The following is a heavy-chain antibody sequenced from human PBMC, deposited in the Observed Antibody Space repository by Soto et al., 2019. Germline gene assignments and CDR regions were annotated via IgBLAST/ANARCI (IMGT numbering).Heavy chain of an antibody. CDR2: MNPNSGYI. CDR1: GYTFTPHD. Sequence: QVQLVQSGAEVKRPGASVKVSCKASGYTFTPHDINWVRQATGQGLEWMGRMNPNSGYIDFAQRFQGRLTMTTNTSISTAYMELSSLRSEGTAIYYCARGLYCSGGTCSDSWGQGTLVIVSS. J-gene: IGHJ4*02. D-gene: IGHD2-15*01. CDR3: ARGLYCSGGTCSDS. V-gene: IGHV1-8*01.